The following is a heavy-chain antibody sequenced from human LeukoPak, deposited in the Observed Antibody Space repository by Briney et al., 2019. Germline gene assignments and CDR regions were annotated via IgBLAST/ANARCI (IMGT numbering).Heavy chain of an antibody. CDR1: GYTFTTHY. CDR3: AREDGSGSYPGYYYGMDV. D-gene: IGHD3-10*01. Sequence: ASVKVSCKASGYTFTTHYIHWVRQAPGQGLEWMGIINPSDGGASYAQKFQGRLTMSRDTSTSTLYMELSSLRAEDTAVYYCAREDGSGSYPGYYYGMDVWGRGTTVTVSS. CDR2: INPSDGGA. J-gene: IGHJ6*02. V-gene: IGHV1-46*01.